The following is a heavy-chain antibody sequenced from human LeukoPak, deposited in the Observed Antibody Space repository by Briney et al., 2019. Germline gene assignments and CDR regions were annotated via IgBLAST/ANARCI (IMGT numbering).Heavy chain of an antibody. CDR1: GGSISSSNW. D-gene: IGHD6-13*01. V-gene: IGHV4-4*02. Sequence: SETLSLTCAVSGGSISSSNWWSWVRQPPVKGLEWIGEIYHSGSTNYNPSLKSRVTISVDKSKNQFSLKLSSVTAADTAAYYCARDLRRIAAADADYWGQGTLVTVSS. CDR2: IYHSGST. CDR3: ARDLRRIAAADADY. J-gene: IGHJ4*02.